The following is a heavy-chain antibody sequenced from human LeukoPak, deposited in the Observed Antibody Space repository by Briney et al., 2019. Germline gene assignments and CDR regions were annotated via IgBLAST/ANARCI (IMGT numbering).Heavy chain of an antibody. CDR1: GGSFSGCY. J-gene: IGHJ4*02. CDR3: ARTPGSSGWYLRIFDY. V-gene: IGHV4-34*01. CDR2: ISHSGST. D-gene: IGHD6-19*01. Sequence: PSETLSLTCAVYGGSFSGCYWSWIRQPPGKGLEWIGEISHSGSTNYNPSLKSRVTISVDTSKNQFSLKLSSVTAADTAVYYCARTPGSSGWYLRIFDYWGQGTLVTVSS.